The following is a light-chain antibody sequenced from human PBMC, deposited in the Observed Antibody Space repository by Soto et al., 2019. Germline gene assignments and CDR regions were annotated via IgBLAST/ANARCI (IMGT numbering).Light chain of an antibody. CDR3: QSYDSSLSGV. J-gene: IGLJ1*01. CDR1: SSNIGAGYD. CDR2: GNS. V-gene: IGLV1-40*01. Sequence: QSVLTQPPSVSGAPGQRVTISCTGSSSNIGAGYDVHWYQQLPGTAPKLLIYGNSNRPSGVPDRFSGSKSGTSASLAITGLQAEEEADYYCQSYDSSLSGVFGTGTKLTVL.